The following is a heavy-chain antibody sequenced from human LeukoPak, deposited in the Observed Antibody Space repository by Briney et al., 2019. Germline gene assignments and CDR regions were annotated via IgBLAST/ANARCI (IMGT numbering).Heavy chain of an antibody. D-gene: IGHD1-26*01. V-gene: IGHV3-30-3*01. CDR3: ARGRGSYYYYFDY. Sequence: GGSLRLSCAASGFTFSSYAMHWVRQAPGKGLEWVAVISYDGSNKYYADSVKGRFTISRDNSKNTLYLQMNSLRAEDTAEYYCARGRGSYYYYFDYWGQGTLVTVSS. CDR1: GFTFSSYA. J-gene: IGHJ4*02. CDR2: ISYDGSNK.